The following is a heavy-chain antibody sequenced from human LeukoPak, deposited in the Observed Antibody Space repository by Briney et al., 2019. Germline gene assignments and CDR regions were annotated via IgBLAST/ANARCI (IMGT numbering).Heavy chain of an antibody. Sequence: ASVKVCCKASGYTVTSYGISWVRQAAGQGLEWMGWFSAYNGNTNYAQKLQGRVTMTTDTSTSTAYMELRSLRSDDTAVYYCARDRVITFGGVIVIFDYWGQGTLVTVSS. CDR2: FSAYNGNT. CDR1: GYTVTSYG. D-gene: IGHD3-16*02. CDR3: ARDRVITFGGVIVIFDY. V-gene: IGHV1-18*01. J-gene: IGHJ4*02.